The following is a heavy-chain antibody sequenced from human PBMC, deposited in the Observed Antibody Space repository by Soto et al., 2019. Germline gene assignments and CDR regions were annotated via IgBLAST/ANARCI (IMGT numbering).Heavy chain of an antibody. CDR2: INWNSVTF. D-gene: IGHD5-12*01. CDR3: ARDHDEDFGYYLDYFDF. CDR1: GFTFDNYA. V-gene: IGHV3-9*01. Sequence: EAQLVESGGGLVQPGRSLRLYCAASGFTFDNYAMHWLRQGRGKGLEWVSGINWNSVTFDYADSVKGRFTISRDNAKNSLYLQMDSLRPEDTAFYYCARDHDEDFGYYLDYFDFWGRGTLVTVSS. J-gene: IGHJ4*02.